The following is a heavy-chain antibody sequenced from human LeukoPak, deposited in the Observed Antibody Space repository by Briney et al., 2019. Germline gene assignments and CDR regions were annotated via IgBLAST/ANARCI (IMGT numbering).Heavy chain of an antibody. J-gene: IGHJ3*02. CDR1: GYTFTGYY. D-gene: IGHD3-22*01. CDR2: INPNSGGT. V-gene: IGHV1-2*02. Sequence: ASVKVSCKASGYTFTGYYMHWVRQAPGQGLEWMGWINPNSGGTNYAQKFQGRVTMTRDTSISTAYMELSRLRSDDTAVYYCARETPPYYYDSGGYHLGAFDIWGQGTMVTVSS. CDR3: ARETPPYYYDSGGYHLGAFDI.